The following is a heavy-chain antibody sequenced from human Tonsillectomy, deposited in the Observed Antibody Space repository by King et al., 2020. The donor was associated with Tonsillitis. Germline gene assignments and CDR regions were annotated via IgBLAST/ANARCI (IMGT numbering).Heavy chain of an antibody. CDR2: IYYSGNT. CDR1: GGSISGGDYY. D-gene: IGHD4-23*01. Sequence: MQLQESGPGLVKPSQTLSLTCTVSGGSISGGDYYWSWIRQHPGKGLEWIGYIYYSGNTYYNPSLKSRLSISVDTSKNQFSLKLSSVTAADTAVYYCGRYGGGVFDPWGQGTLVTVSS. CDR3: GRYGGGVFDP. J-gene: IGHJ5*02. V-gene: IGHV4-31*03.